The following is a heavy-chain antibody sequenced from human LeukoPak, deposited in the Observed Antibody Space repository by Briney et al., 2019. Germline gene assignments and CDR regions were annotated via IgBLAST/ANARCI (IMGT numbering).Heavy chain of an antibody. V-gene: IGHV3-9*01. Sequence: PGGSLRLSCAASGFTCDDYSMHWVRQAPGKGLEWVSGISWNSGSAGYADSVKGRFTISRDSAKNSLYLQMNSLRTEDTALYYCAKDRTYNAYAALDYWGQGTLVTVSS. CDR3: AKDRTYNAYAALDY. D-gene: IGHD3-16*01. J-gene: IGHJ4*02. CDR1: GFTCDDYS. CDR2: ISWNSGSA.